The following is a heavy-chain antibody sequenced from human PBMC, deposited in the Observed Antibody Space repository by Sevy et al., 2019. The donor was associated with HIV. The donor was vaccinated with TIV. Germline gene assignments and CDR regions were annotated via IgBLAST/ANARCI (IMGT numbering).Heavy chain of an antibody. CDR2: IIPILGTV. Sequence: ASVKVSCKASGGTFSSYGISWVRRAPGQGLEWMGGIIPILGTVNNAQKFQGRVTITADESTKTAYMELSSLRSEDTAVYYCARGGGNGWYYFDYWGQETLVTVSS. CDR3: ARGGGNGWYYFDY. J-gene: IGHJ4*02. CDR1: GGTFSSYG. D-gene: IGHD6-19*01. V-gene: IGHV1-69*13.